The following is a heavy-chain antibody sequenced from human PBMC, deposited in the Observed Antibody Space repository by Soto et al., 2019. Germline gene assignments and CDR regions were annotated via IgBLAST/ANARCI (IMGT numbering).Heavy chain of an antibody. CDR2: ISAYNGNT. CDR3: ARVRVGITMIVVVTAYYYYYGMDV. J-gene: IGHJ6*02. Sequence: ASVKVSCKASGYTFTSYGISWVRQAPGQGLEWMGWISAYNGNTNYAQKLQGRVTMTTDTSTSTAYMELRSLRSDDTAVYYCARVRVGITMIVVVTAYYYYYGMDVWGQGTTVTV. D-gene: IGHD3-22*01. V-gene: IGHV1-18*01. CDR1: GYTFTSYG.